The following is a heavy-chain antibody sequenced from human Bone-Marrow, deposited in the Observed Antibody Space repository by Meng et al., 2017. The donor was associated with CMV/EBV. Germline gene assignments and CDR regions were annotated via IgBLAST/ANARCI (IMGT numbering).Heavy chain of an antibody. Sequence: ASVKVSCKASGYTFTGYYMHWVRQAPGQGLEWMGWINPNSGGTNYAQKFQGRVTMTRDTSISTDYMELSRLRSDDTDVYYCARVSLGANGDDYWGQGTLVTVSS. CDR3: ARVSLGANGDDY. J-gene: IGHJ4*02. V-gene: IGHV1-2*02. CDR2: INPNSGGT. CDR1: GYTFTGYY. D-gene: IGHD1-26*01.